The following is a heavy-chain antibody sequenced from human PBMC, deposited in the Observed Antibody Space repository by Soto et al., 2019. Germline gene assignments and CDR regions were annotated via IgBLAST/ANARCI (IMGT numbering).Heavy chain of an antibody. D-gene: IGHD2-8*01. V-gene: IGHV4-4*07. CDR3: ARGMTNHGAPAWYYFDS. CDR1: GASITGSSY. J-gene: IGHJ4*02. CDR2: FSLSGTT. Sequence: PSETLSLTCTVSGASITGSSYWSWIRQPAGKGLEWIGRFSLSGTTNYNPSLRSRVTMSADVSKNQFSLRLTSVTAADTALYYCARGMTNHGAPAWYYFDSWGQGTLVTVSS.